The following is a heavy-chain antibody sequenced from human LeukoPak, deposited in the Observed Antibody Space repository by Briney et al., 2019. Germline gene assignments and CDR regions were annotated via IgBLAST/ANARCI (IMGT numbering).Heavy chain of an antibody. V-gene: IGHV1-2*02. D-gene: IGHD3-22*01. Sequence: ASVKVSCKASGYTFTGYYMHWVRQAPGQGLEWMGWINPNSGGTQYAQKFHDRVTLTRDTSISTAYMEVNRLRYDDTALYYCARDPYYYDSAGYWGQGTLVTVSS. J-gene: IGHJ4*02. CDR2: INPNSGGT. CDR3: ARDPYYYDSAGY. CDR1: GYTFTGYY.